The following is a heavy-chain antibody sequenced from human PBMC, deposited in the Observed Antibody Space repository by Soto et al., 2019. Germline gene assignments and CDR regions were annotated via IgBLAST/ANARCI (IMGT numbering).Heavy chain of an antibody. Sequence: PSETLSLTCTVSGGSISSSSYYWGWIRQPPGKGLEWIGSIYFSGSTYYNPSLKSRVTISVDTSKNQFSLKLSSVTAADTAVYYCARSLEYYYGSGSYYYYYYGMDVWGQGTTVTVSS. D-gene: IGHD3-10*01. CDR1: GGSISSSSYY. CDR2: IYFSGST. CDR3: ARSLEYYYGSGSYYYYYYGMDV. J-gene: IGHJ6*02. V-gene: IGHV4-39*01.